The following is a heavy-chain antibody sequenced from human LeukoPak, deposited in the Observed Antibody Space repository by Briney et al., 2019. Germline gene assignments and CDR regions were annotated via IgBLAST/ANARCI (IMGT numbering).Heavy chain of an antibody. CDR1: GGSISSSSYY. CDR3: ARRIDQYYYDSSGYSSAFDI. D-gene: IGHD3-22*01. Sequence: SETLSLTCTVSGGSISSSSYYWGWIRQPPGKGLEWIGSIYYSGSTYYNPSLKSRVTISVDTSKNQFSLKLSSVTAADTAVYYCARRIDQYYYDSSGYSSAFDIWGQGTMVTVSS. J-gene: IGHJ3*02. CDR2: IYYSGST. V-gene: IGHV4-39*01.